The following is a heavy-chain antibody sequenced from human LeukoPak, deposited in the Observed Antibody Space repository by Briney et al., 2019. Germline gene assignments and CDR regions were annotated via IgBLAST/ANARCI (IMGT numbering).Heavy chain of an antibody. CDR1: GGSISSGPYY. J-gene: IGHJ6*02. CDR3: ARIAYDALDLYYYGMDV. CDR2: ITYSGNT. Sequence: SETLSLTCTVSGGSISSGPYYWIWIRQHPGKGLEWIGYITYSGNTYYYPALNSRVTVSLDTSKTQFSLKLSSVTAADTAVYYCARIAYDALDLYYYGMDVWGQGTTVTVSS. V-gene: IGHV4-31*03. D-gene: IGHD3-3*01.